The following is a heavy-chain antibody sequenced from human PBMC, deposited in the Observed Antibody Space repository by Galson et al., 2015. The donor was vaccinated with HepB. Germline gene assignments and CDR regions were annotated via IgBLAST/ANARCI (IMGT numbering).Heavy chain of an antibody. CDR1: GFTFSTNW. J-gene: IGHJ4*02. CDR2: IKQDGSEK. Sequence: SLRLSCAASGFTFSTNWMSWVRQAPGKGLEWVANIKQDGSEKYYVDSVKGRFTISRDNAKNSLYLQMNSLRVEDTAVYYCARGGSYYYGSGSYDYWGQGTLVTVSS. CDR3: ARGGSYYYGSGSYDY. D-gene: IGHD3-10*01. V-gene: IGHV3-7*01.